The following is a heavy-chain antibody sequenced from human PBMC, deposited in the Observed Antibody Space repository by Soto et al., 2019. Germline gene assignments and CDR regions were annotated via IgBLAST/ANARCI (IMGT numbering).Heavy chain of an antibody. CDR3: AREQYNWKL. Sequence: SETLSLTCAVSGYSISSSNWWGWIRQPPGEGLEWIGYIDYSGSTYYNPSLKSRVTISLDTSKNQVSLRLKSVTAADTAVYYCAREQYNWKLWGQGTLVTVSS. V-gene: IGHV4-28*03. CDR1: GYSISSSNW. CDR2: IDYSGST. D-gene: IGHD1-20*01. J-gene: IGHJ4*02.